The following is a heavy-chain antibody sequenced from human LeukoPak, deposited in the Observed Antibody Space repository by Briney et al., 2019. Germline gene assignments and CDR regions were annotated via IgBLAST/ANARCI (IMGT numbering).Heavy chain of an antibody. CDR1: GYTLTELS. CDR2: FDPEDGET. J-gene: IGHJ3*02. CDR3: ATDPRYSGSFGAFDI. Sequence: ASVKVSCKVSGYTLTELSMHWVRQAPGKGLEWMGGFDPEDGETIYAQKFQGRVTMTEDTSTDTAYMELSSLRSEDTAVYYCATDPRYSGSFGAFDIWGQGTMVTVSS. D-gene: IGHD1-26*01. V-gene: IGHV1-24*01.